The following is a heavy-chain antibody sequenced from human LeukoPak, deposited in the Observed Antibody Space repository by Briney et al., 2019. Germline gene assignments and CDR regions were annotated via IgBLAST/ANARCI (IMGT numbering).Heavy chain of an antibody. V-gene: IGHV1-69*01. J-gene: IGHJ4*02. CDR3: ASPGIVGATNKADY. CDR2: IIPIFGTA. Sequence: SVKVSCKASGGTFSSYAISWVRQAPGQGLEWMGGIIPIFGTANYAQKFQGRVTITADESTSTAYMELSSLRSEDTAVYYCASPGIVGATNKADYWGQGTLVTASS. CDR1: GGTFSSYA. D-gene: IGHD1-26*01.